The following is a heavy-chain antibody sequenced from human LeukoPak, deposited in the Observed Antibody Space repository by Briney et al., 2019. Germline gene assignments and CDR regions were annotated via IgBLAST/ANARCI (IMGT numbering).Heavy chain of an antibody. Sequence: ASVKVSCKASGYTFTSYGISWVRQAPGQGLEWVGWISAYNGNTNYAQKPQGRVTMTTDTSTSTAYMELRSLRSDDTAVYYCARRIEVDILTGYSNGLVSFDIWGQGTMVTVSS. J-gene: IGHJ3*02. CDR1: GYTFTSYG. CDR2: ISAYNGNT. V-gene: IGHV1-18*04. CDR3: ARRIEVDILTGYSNGLVSFDI. D-gene: IGHD3-9*01.